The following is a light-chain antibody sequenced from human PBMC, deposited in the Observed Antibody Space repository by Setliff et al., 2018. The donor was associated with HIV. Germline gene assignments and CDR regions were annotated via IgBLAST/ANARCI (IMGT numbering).Light chain of an antibody. V-gene: IGLV2-23*02. CDR1: SSDVGSYNL. CDR2: QVT. CDR3: CSYAGSYRYV. Sequence: QSVLTQPASVSGSPGQSITISCTGTSSDVGSYNLVSWYQQHPGKAPKLMIYQVTKRPSGVSNRFSGSKSGNTASLTISGLQAEDEADYYCCSYAGSYRYVFGTGTKVTVL. J-gene: IGLJ1*01.